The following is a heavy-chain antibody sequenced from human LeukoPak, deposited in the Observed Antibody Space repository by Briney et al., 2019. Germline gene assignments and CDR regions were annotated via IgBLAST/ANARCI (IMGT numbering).Heavy chain of an antibody. CDR2: ISSSSSYI. CDR1: GFTFSSYS. D-gene: IGHD6-6*01. J-gene: IGHJ5*02. V-gene: IGHV3-21*04. CDR3: AKDHGSSPRGWFDP. Sequence: GGSLRLSCAASGFTFSSYSMNWVRQAPGKGLEWVSSISSSSSYIYYADSVKGRFTISRDNSKNTLYLQMNSLRAEDTAVYYCAKDHGSSPRGWFDPWGQGTLVTVSS.